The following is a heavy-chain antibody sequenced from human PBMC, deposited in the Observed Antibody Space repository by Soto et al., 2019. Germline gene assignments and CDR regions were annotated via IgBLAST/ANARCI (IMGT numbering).Heavy chain of an antibody. V-gene: IGHV3-23*01. Sequence: GGSLRLSCAASGFTFSDYAMTWVRQAPGEGLEWLSGISGSFGSTYYADSVKGRFTISSDNSKNTLYLQMNSLGAEDTALYYCDRAKESHVLTGPLDYWGQGTLVTVSS. D-gene: IGHD3-9*01. CDR1: GFTFSDYA. J-gene: IGHJ4*02. CDR2: ISGSFGST. CDR3: DRAKESHVLTGPLDY.